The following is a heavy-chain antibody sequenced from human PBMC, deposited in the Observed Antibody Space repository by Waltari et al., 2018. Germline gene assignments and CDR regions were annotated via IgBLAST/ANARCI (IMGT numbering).Heavy chain of an antibody. Sequence: EVQLVQSGAEVKKPGESLKISCKGSGFSFPTYWIGWVRQMPGKGLEGMGIIYPRDSDTRYSPSFQGQVTISADKSISTAYLQWSSLKASDTAMYYCARQIRGVAAAGDPFDMWGQGTRVTVSS. D-gene: IGHD6-13*01. CDR2: IYPRDSDT. CDR1: GFSFPTYW. CDR3: ARQIRGVAAAGDPFDM. J-gene: IGHJ3*02. V-gene: IGHV5-51*01.